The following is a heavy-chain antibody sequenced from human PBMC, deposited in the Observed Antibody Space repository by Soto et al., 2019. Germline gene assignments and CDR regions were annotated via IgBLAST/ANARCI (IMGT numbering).Heavy chain of an antibody. V-gene: IGHV4-39*01. CDR2: IYFGGRT. CDR3: ARQPNYDYGDYGPMDY. J-gene: IGHJ4*02. D-gene: IGHD4-17*01. CDR1: GGSMRSTSYY. Sequence: QLQLQESDPGLVKPSETLSLTCTVSGGSMRSTSYYWGWIRQPPGKGLEWIGSIYFGGRTYYNPSLKSRVTISVDTSKKQLSLKLSSLTAADTAVYYCARQPNYDYGDYGPMDYWGQGTLVTVSS.